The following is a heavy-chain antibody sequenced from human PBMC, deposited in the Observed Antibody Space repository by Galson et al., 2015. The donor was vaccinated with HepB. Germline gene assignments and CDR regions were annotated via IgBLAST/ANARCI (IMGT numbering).Heavy chain of an antibody. CDR2: IFDTGNT. CDR1: GASISSGGYY. V-gene: IGHV4-31*03. CDR3: ARGVPGTLVDV. J-gene: IGHJ6*02. Sequence: TLSLTCTVSGASISSGGYYWSWIRQHPGKGLAWIGYIFDTGNTYYNPSLKSRLTISVDTSKNQFSLKLNSVTAADTAVYYCARGVPGTLVDVWGQGTTVTVSS. D-gene: IGHD2-2*01.